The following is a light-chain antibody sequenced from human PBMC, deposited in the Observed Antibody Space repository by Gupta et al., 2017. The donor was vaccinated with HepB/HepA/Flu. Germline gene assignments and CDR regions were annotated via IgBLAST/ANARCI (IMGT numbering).Light chain of an antibody. CDR2: GAS. J-gene: IGKJ2*01. CDR1: QSLKNDY. V-gene: IGKV3-20*01. CDR3: QHYGSSPLYT. Sequence: NVLPQSPGTWSLSPGVRVTLSCRASQSLKNDYLAWYQQKPGQTPRLLIYGASSMATGISDRLRSSGSGTGFTLTISRLEPKDFAMYYCQHYGSSPLYTFGQGTKLEIK.